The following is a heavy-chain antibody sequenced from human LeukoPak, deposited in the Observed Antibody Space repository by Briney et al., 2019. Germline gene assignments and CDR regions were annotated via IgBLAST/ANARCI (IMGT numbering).Heavy chain of an antibody. CDR2: ISSSSSYI. CDR1: GFTFSSDS. J-gene: IGHJ4*02. D-gene: IGHD4-17*01. Sequence: GGSLRLSCAASGFTFSSDSMNWVRQAPGNGLEWVSSISSSSSYIYYADSVKGRFTISRDNAKNSLYLQMNSLRAEDTAVYYCARDRATVTTNPRGVEDYWGQGTLVTVSS. V-gene: IGHV3-21*01. CDR3: ARDRATVTTNPRGVEDY.